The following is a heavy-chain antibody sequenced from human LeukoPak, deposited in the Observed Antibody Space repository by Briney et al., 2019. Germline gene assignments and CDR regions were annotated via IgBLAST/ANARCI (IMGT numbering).Heavy chain of an antibody. J-gene: IGHJ4*02. CDR2: MNPNSGNT. V-gene: IGHV1-8*01. Sequence: ASVRVSCKASGYTFTSYDINWVRQATGQGLEWMGWMNPNSGNTGYAQKFQGRVTMTRNTSISTAYMELSSLRSDDTAVYYCRVPAAMGEVDYWGQGTLVTVSS. CDR1: GYTFTSYD. CDR3: RVPAAMGEVDY. D-gene: IGHD2-2*01.